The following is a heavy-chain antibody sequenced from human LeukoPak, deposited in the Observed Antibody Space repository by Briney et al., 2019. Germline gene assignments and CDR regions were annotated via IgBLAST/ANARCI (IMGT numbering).Heavy chain of an antibody. D-gene: IGHD2-15*01. CDR1: GGSISSYY. V-gene: IGHV4-59*01. CDR2: IHYSGST. Sequence: PSETLSLTCTVSGGSISSYYWSWIRQPPGKGLEWIGYIHYSGSTNYNPSLKSRVTISVDTSKNQFSLKLSSVTAADTAVYYCARVGGYCSGGSCYYNYYYMDVWGKGTTVTVSS. J-gene: IGHJ6*03. CDR3: ARVGGYCSGGSCYYNYYYMDV.